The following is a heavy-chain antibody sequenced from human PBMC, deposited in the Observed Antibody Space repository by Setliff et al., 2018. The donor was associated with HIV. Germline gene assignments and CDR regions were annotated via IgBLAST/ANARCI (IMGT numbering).Heavy chain of an antibody. CDR1: GYSFTNHY. V-gene: IGHV1-46*01. J-gene: IGHJ6*03. D-gene: IGHD2-15*01. Sequence: ASVKVSCKPSGYSFTNHYMHWVRQAPGQGLEWMGVINPTGGSTRDTQKFQGRVAMTRDTSISTAYMELSRLRSDDTAVYYCARGPVVTVRWWYYYYYMDVWGKGTTVTVSS. CDR2: INPTGGST. CDR3: ARGPVVTVRWWYYYYYMDV.